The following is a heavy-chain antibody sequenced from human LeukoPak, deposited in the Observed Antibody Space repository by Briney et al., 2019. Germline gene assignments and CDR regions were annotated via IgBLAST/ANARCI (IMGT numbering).Heavy chain of an antibody. V-gene: IGHV4-59*01. CDR2: ISYSVTP. Sequence: SETLSLTCLVSGDSMSRYRWSWIRQSPGKALEWIGSISYSVTPRYSPSLKSRLLISVDRSENRVSLRLNSATAADTAVYHCAREMEGDYFFDLWGRGTLITVSS. CDR3: AREMEGDYFFDL. J-gene: IGHJ2*01. CDR1: GDSMSRYR. D-gene: IGHD2/OR15-2a*01.